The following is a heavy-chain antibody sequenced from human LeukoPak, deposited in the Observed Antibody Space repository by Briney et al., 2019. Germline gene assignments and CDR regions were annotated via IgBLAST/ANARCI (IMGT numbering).Heavy chain of an antibody. D-gene: IGHD6-13*01. CDR1: GGSFSGYY. J-gene: IGHJ4*02. V-gene: IGHV4-34*01. CDR2: INHSGGT. CDR3: ARDAIAAAGRSFDY. Sequence: SETLSLSCAVSGGSFSGYYWSWIRQPPGKGLEWIGEINHSGGTNYNPSLKSRVTISEDTSKNQFSLKLSSVTAADTAVYYCARDAIAAAGRSFDYWGQGTLVTVSS.